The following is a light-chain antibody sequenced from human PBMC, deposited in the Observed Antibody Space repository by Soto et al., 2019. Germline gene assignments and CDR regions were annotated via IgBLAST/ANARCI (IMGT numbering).Light chain of an antibody. CDR3: QQSRHSPET. Sequence: EVVMTQSPATLSVSPGETVTLSCTASESVLSNVAWYQQKPGQAPRLLIYRAFTRATGVPDRFSGSGSETEFTLTISSLQSEDFAVYFCQQSRHSPETFGPGTKLDVK. CDR2: RAF. V-gene: IGKV3-15*01. J-gene: IGKJ3*01. CDR1: ESVLSN.